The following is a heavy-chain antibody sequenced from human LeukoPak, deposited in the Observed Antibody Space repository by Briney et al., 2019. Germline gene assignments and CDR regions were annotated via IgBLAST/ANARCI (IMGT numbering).Heavy chain of an antibody. CDR2: IFWNDYE. J-gene: IGHJ4*02. V-gene: IGHV2-5*01. Sequence: ESGPTLLYPTQTLTLTCTFSGFSLSTSGVGVGWVRQPPEKALEWLSLIFWNDYEFYSPSLKTRLTITQDTSKNQVVLTMINVDPVDTATYHCAHSMIYVAPRVFDYWGPGTLVTVSS. D-gene: IGHD3/OR15-3a*01. CDR3: AHSMIYVAPRVFDY. CDR1: GFSLSTSGVG.